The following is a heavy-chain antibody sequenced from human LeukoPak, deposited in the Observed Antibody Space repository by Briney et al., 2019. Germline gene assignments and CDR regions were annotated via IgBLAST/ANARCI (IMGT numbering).Heavy chain of an antibody. V-gene: IGHV3-30-3*01. CDR1: GFTFSSYI. CDR2: ISKDGTNE. D-gene: IGHD3-3*01. Sequence: GRSLRLSCAASGFTFSSYITHWVRQAPGKGLEWVAVISKDGTNEYYADSVKGRFTISRDNSKNTLYLQMNSLRAEDTAVYYCASGGGFLEWFTYFDYWGQGTLVTVSS. J-gene: IGHJ4*02. CDR3: ASGGGFLEWFTYFDY.